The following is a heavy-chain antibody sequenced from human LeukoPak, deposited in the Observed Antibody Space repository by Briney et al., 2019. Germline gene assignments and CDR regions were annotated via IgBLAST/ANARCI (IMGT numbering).Heavy chain of an antibody. CDR3: ARSSRGAAAGRLGY. CDR2: IYHSGST. D-gene: IGHD6-13*01. CDR1: GGSISSGGYY. V-gene: IGHV4-30-2*01. J-gene: IGHJ4*02. Sequence: SETLSLTCTVSGGSISSGGYYWSWIRQPPGKGLEWIGYIYHSGSTYYNPSLKSRVTISVDRPKNQFSLKLSSVTAADTAVYYCARSSRGAAAGRLGYWGQGTLVTVSS.